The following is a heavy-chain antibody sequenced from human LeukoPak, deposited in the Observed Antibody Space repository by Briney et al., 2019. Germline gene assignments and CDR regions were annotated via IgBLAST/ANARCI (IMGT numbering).Heavy chain of an antibody. CDR3: ARDRAIILFGAFDI. V-gene: IGHV3-11*04. J-gene: IGHJ3*02. D-gene: IGHD3-3*01. CDR2: IGRSGTTI. CDR1: GFTFSDYY. Sequence: PGGSLRLSCAASGFTFSDYYMSWLRQVPGKGLEWVSYIGRSGTTIHYADSVKGRFTISWDNAKNSLYLQMNSLRAEDTAVYYCARDRAIILFGAFDIWGQGTMVTVSS.